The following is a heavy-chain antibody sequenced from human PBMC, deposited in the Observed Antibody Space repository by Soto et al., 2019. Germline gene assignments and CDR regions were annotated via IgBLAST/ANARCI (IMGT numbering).Heavy chain of an antibody. CDR1: GGSVSSCCNY. CDR3: ARGLSSPSATGI. V-gene: IGHV4-39*01. Sequence: QPQLQESGPGRVKPSETLSLTCTVSGGSVSSCCNYWGWGRQPTGKGLEWIGSIHNSGSTSYNPSLRSRVTISVDTPKNQFSLTLTSVTAADTAVYYCARGLSSPSATGIWGQGIRVTASS. D-gene: IGHD6-6*01. J-gene: IGHJ4*02. CDR2: IHNSGST.